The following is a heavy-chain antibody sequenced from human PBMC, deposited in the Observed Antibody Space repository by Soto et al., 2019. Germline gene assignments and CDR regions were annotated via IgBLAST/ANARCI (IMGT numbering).Heavy chain of an antibody. V-gene: IGHV3-21*01. D-gene: IGHD3-16*01. Sequence: PGGSLRLSCAASGVTFSSYSMNWVRQAPGKGLGWVSSISISSSDIYYADSLKGRFTISSDNAKKSLYLQMNSLRAEDNAVYYCARDGGGSDYWGQGTLVTVSS. CDR1: GVTFSSYS. CDR3: ARDGGGSDY. CDR2: ISISSSDI. J-gene: IGHJ4*02.